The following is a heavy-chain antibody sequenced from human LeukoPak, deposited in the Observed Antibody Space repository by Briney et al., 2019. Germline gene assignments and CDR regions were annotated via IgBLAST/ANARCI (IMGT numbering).Heavy chain of an antibody. Sequence: SLRLSCAASGFTFDDYAMHWVRQAPGKGLEWVSGISWNSGSIGYADSVKGRFTISRDNAKNSLYLQMNSLRAEDTALYYCAKETGEGSSSWTRFFDYWGQGTLVTVSS. D-gene: IGHD6-13*01. J-gene: IGHJ4*02. CDR2: ISWNSGSI. V-gene: IGHV3-9*01. CDR1: GFTFDDYA. CDR3: AKETGEGSSSWTRFFDY.